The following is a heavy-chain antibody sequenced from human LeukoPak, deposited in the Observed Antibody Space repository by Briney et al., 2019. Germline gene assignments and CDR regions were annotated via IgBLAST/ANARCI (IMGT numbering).Heavy chain of an antibody. CDR1: GGSISSGDYY. J-gene: IGHJ4*02. CDR3: ARAHYPYDSSGYYSQLPLDY. D-gene: IGHD3-22*01. V-gene: IGHV4-30-4*08. Sequence: SETLSLTCTVSGGSISSGDYYWSWIRQPPGKGLEWIGYIYYSGSTYYNPSLKSRVTISVDTSKNQFSLKLSSVTAADTAVYYCARAHYPYDSSGYYSQLPLDYWSQGTLVTVSS. CDR2: IYYSGST.